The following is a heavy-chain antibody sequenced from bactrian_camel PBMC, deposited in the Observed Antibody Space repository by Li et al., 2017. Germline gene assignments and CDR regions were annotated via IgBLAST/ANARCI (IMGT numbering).Heavy chain of an antibody. Sequence: QVQLVESGGGSVQAGWSLRLSCAASGDLRSINCIGWFRQVPGKEREALGSVDRAHGLTYYADSMTGRITISQDNTKNTVSLQMNSLKPGDTGVYYCAAGRPVVMGECLRSPGYWGQGTQVTVS. D-gene: IGHD1*01. V-gene: IGHV3S63*01. J-gene: IGHJ4*01. CDR3: AAGRPVVMGECLRSPGY. CDR1: GDLRSINC. CDR2: VDRAHGLT.